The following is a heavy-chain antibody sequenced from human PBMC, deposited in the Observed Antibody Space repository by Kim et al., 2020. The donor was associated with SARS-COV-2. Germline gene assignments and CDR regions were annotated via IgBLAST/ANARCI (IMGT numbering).Heavy chain of an antibody. CDR2: IYYSGST. CDR1: GGSISSYY. D-gene: IGHD4-17*01. V-gene: IGHV4-59*01. Sequence: SETLSLTCTVSGGSISSYYWSWIRQPPGKGLEWIGYIYYSGSTNYNPSLKSRVTISVDTSKNQFSLKLSSVTAADTAVYYCARRNQVTRTFEYWGQGTLVTVSS. CDR3: ARRNQVTRTFEY. J-gene: IGHJ4*02.